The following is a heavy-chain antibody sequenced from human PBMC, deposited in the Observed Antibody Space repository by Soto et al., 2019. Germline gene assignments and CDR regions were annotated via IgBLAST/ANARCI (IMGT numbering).Heavy chain of an antibody. Sequence: GGSLRLSCSASGFTFSSYAMHWVRQAPGKGLEYVSAISSNGGSTYYADSVKGRFTISRDNSKNTLYLQMSSLRAEDTAVYYCVKVDGGATILYYFDYWGQGTLVTVSS. J-gene: IGHJ4*02. CDR3: VKVDGGATILYYFDY. CDR2: ISSNGGST. V-gene: IGHV3-64D*08. CDR1: GFTFSSYA. D-gene: IGHD1-26*01.